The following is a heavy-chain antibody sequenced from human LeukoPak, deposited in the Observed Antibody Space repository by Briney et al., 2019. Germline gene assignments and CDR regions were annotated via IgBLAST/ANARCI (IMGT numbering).Heavy chain of an antibody. CDR2: ISGSGGTT. J-gene: IGHJ6*02. D-gene: IGHD1-14*01. Sequence: PGGSLRLSCAASGFTFNNYAMNWVRQAPGKGLEWVSVISGSGGTTYYADSVKGRFTISRDSSKNTLYLQMYSLRAEDTAVYYCAKVSGGGLYYDGMDVWGQGTTVTVSS. CDR1: GFTFNNYA. CDR3: AKVSGGGLYYDGMDV. V-gene: IGHV3-23*01.